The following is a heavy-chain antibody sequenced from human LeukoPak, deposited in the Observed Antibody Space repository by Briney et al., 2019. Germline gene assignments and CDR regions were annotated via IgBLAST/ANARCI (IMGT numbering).Heavy chain of an antibody. V-gene: IGHV4-59*01. D-gene: IGHD2-2*01. CDR2: IYYSGNS. CDR1: GGSISSYY. J-gene: IGHJ4*02. CDR3: ARHYCSSSSCYAGFDY. Sequence: SETLSLTCTVSGGSISSYYWTWIRQPPGKGLEWIGYIYYSGNSYYNPSLKSRVTISVDASKNQFSLKLSSVTAADTAVYYCARHYCSSSSCYAGFDYWGQGTLVTVSS.